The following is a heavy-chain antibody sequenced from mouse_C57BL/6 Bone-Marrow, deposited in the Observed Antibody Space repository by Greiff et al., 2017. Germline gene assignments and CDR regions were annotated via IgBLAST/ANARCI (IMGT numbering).Heavy chain of an antibody. CDR1: GFTFSDYG. CDR3: ARPYFDY. Sequence: EVNVVESGGGLVKPGGSLKLSCAASGFTFSDYGMHWVRQAPETGLEWVAYISSGSSTIYYADTVKGRFTISSDNAKNTLFLQMPSLRSEDTAMYYCARPYFDYWGPGTTLTVSS. J-gene: IGHJ2*01. CDR2: ISSGSSTI. V-gene: IGHV5-17*01.